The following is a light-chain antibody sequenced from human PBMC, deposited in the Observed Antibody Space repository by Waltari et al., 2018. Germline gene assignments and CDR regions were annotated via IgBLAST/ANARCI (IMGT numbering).Light chain of an antibody. Sequence: DIQLTQSPSFLSASVGDRVTITCRASQGINIYLAWYQQKPGKAPKLLIYAASTLQSGGPSRLSGSGSGTEFTLTISSLQPEDFATYYCQQLNSYPVTFGQGTKLEIK. CDR2: AAS. CDR1: QGINIY. CDR3: QQLNSYPVT. J-gene: IGKJ2*01. V-gene: IGKV1-9*01.